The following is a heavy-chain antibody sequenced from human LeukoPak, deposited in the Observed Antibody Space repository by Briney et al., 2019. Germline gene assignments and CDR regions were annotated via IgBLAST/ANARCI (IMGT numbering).Heavy chain of an antibody. CDR2: IKQDGSGK. V-gene: IGHV3-7*03. D-gene: IGHD3-10*01. CDR1: GFMFSSNW. Sequence: PGGSLRLSCAASGFMFSSNWMSWVRLAPGKGLEWVANIKQDGSGKYYVDSVKGRFTISRDNAKNSLYLQMNSLRAEDTAVYYCARIILWYGRSDAFDIWGQGTMVTVSS. J-gene: IGHJ3*02. CDR3: ARIILWYGRSDAFDI.